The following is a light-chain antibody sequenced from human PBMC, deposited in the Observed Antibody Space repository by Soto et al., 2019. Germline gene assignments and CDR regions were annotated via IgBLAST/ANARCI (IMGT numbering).Light chain of an antibody. CDR3: QQYNSYWM. J-gene: IGKJ1*01. V-gene: IGKV3-15*01. CDR2: DIS. CDR1: HSVGST. Sequence: ETVMTQSPAILSVSPGERASLSCRASHSVGSTLAWYQQKPGQALRLLMYDISTRASGVPARFSGSGSGTEFTLIISSLQPDDFATYYCQQYNSYWMFGLGTKVDIK.